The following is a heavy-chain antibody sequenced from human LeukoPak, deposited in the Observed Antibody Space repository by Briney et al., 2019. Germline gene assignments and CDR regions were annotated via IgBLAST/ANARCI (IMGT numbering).Heavy chain of an antibody. Sequence: SETLSLTCTVSGGSISSDYWGWIRQPPGKGLEWIGYIYYTWSTYYNPSLMSRVTISVDTSKNQFSLKLSSVTAADTAVYCCARGPTLLTNWFDPWGQGTLVTVSS. J-gene: IGHJ5*02. V-gene: IGHV4-59*08. CDR1: GGSISSDY. CDR3: ARGPTLLTNWFDP. CDR2: IYYTWST. D-gene: IGHD4/OR15-4a*01.